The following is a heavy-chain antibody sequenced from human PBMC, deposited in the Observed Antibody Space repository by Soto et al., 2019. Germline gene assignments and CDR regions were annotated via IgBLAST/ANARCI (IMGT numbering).Heavy chain of an antibody. V-gene: IGHV1-69*01. CDR2: IIPIFGTA. CDR1: GGTFSSYA. D-gene: IGHD1-26*01. Sequence: QVQLVRSGAEVKKPGSSVKVSCKASGGTFSSYAISWVRQAPGQGLEWMGGIIPIFGTANYAQKFQGRVTITADESTSTAYMELSSLRSEDTAVYYCARGAEGEGAMAHYYYYGMDVWGQGTTVTVSS. J-gene: IGHJ6*02. CDR3: ARGAEGEGAMAHYYYYGMDV.